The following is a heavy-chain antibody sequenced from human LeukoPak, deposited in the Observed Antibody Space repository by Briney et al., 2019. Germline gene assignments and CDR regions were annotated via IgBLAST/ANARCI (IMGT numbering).Heavy chain of an antibody. CDR1: GVSFSTTW. CDR3: AGSWFYRDYFEY. D-gene: IGHD3-10*01. J-gene: IGHJ4*02. CDR2: VSSDGSR. Sequence: GGSLRLSCAASGVSFSTTWMHWVRQAPGKGLMWVSHVSSDGSRTYADSVKGRFTISRDNSKNTLYLQMNSLRVEDTAVYYCAGSWFYRDYFEYWGQGTLVTVSS. V-gene: IGHV3-74*01.